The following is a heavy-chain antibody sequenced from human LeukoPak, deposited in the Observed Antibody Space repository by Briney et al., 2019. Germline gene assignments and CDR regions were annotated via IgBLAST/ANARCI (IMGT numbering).Heavy chain of an antibody. J-gene: IGHJ4*02. V-gene: IGHV1-2*02. CDR3: ARGSKPGYTYGGGY. Sequence: PWASVKVSCKASGYTFTDYYMHWVRQAPGQGLERMGWINPSSGATNYAQKFQGRVTMTSDTSISTAYLELSRLRSDDTAFYYCARGSKPGYTYGGGYWGQGTLVTVSS. D-gene: IGHD2-21*01. CDR1: GYTFTDYY. CDR2: INPSSGAT.